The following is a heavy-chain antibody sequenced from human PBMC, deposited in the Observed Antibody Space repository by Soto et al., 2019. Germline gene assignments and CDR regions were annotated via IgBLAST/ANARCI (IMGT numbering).Heavy chain of an antibody. J-gene: IGHJ6*02. CDR1: GFTFSSYA. Sequence: GGSLRLSCAASGFTFSSYAMHWVRQAPGKGLEWVAVISYDGSNKYYADSVKGRFTISRDNSKNTLYLQMNSLRAEDTAVYYCARDLGYYDSSGYYTRYYYYGMDVWGQGTTVTVSS. V-gene: IGHV3-30-3*01. CDR3: ARDLGYYDSSGYYTRYYYYGMDV. D-gene: IGHD3-22*01. CDR2: ISYDGSNK.